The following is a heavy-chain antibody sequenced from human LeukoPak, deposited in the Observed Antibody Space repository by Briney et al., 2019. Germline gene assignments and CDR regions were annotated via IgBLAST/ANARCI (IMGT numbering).Heavy chain of an antibody. V-gene: IGHV4-34*01. CDR2: ITHSGSS. D-gene: IGHD3-10*01. Sequence: SETLSLTCAVTGVSFSDSYWSWIRQPPGKGLEWIGEITHSGSSKYNASLKTRVTISVDTSKNQFSLKLSSVTAAGTAVYFCAGGSTMIRGAADYWGQGTLVTVSS. CDR1: GVSFSDSY. J-gene: IGHJ4*02. CDR3: AGGSTMIRGAADY.